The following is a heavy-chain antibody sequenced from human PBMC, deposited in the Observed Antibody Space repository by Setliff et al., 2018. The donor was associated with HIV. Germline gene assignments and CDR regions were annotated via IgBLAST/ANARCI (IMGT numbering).Heavy chain of an antibody. CDR2: IDTSGST. V-gene: IGHV4-4*07. CDR3: ARRGRDGVLIVFATGFDP. CDR1: GGSISSYY. D-gene: IGHD2-8*01. J-gene: IGHJ5*02. Sequence: SETLSLTCTVSGGSISSYYWSWIRQPAGKGLEWIGRIDTSGSTNYNPSLKSRVAMSIDTSENQFSLKLNSVTAADTAVYYCARRGRDGVLIVFATGFDPWGQGTLVTVSS.